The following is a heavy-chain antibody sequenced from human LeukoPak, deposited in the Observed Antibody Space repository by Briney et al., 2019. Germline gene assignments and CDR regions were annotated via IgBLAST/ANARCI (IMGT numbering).Heavy chain of an antibody. D-gene: IGHD4-23*01. V-gene: IGHV5-51*01. CDR3: ARRPDYGGYGYYFDY. CDR2: IYPGDSDT. J-gene: IGHJ4*02. CDR1: GYRFTNYW. Sequence: GESLKISCKGSGYRFTNYWIGWVRQTPGKGLEWMGIIYPGDSDTRYSPSFQGQVTISADKSISTAYLQWSSLKAPDTAMYYCARRPDYGGYGYYFDYWGQGTLVTVSS.